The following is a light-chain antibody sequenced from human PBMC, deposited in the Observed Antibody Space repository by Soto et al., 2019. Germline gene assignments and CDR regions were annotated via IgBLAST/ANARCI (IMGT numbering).Light chain of an antibody. CDR1: SSNIGSNT. Sequence: QLVLTQPPSASGTPGQRVTISCSGSSSNIGSNTVNWYQQLPGTAPKLLISSNNQRPSGVPDRFSGSKSGTSASLAISGLQSEDEADYYCAAWDDSLNGFYVFGTGTKLTVL. J-gene: IGLJ1*01. CDR3: AAWDDSLNGFYV. CDR2: SNN. V-gene: IGLV1-44*01.